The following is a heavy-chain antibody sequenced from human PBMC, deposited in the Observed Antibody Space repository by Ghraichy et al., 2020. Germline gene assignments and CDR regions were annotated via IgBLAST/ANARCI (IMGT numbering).Heavy chain of an antibody. V-gene: IGHV1-18*01. J-gene: IGHJ5*02. CDR1: GYTFINYG. CDR3: ARGINYFDP. CDR2: ITSKSGNT. Sequence: ASVKVSCKASGYTFINYGLTWVRQAPGQGLEWLGWITSKSGNTQYGWKFQGRVTMTTDTSTSTAYMELRSLRSDDTAVYYCARGINYFDPWGQGTLVTVSS. D-gene: IGHD5-24*01.